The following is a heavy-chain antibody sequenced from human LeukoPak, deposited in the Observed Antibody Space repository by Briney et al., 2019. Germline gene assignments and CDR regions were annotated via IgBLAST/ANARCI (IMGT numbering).Heavy chain of an antibody. D-gene: IGHD3-16*01. Sequence: SETLSLTCAVYGGSFSGYYWSWIRQPPGKGLEWIGEINHSGGTKYNPSLKSRVTISVDTSKNQFSLKLSSVTAADTAMYYCARVKDPGGYYYYYYMDVWGKGTTVTVSS. CDR3: ARVKDPGGYYYYYYMDV. V-gene: IGHV4-34*01. CDR2: INHSGGT. J-gene: IGHJ6*03. CDR1: GGSFSGYY.